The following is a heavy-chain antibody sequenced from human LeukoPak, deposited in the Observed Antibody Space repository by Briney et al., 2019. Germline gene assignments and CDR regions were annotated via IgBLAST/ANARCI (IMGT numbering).Heavy chain of an antibody. J-gene: IGHJ4*02. Sequence: SETLSLTCTVPGDSITSDYWSWIRQPPGKGLEWIGFINYRGTTSYNPSLTSRVAISRDMSKNQFALNLSSVSAADTAVYYCARYRDGDRDISLDIWGQGTLVTVSS. CDR1: GDSITSDY. D-gene: IGHD4-17*01. V-gene: IGHV4-59*08. CDR2: INYRGTT. CDR3: ARYRDGDRDISLDI.